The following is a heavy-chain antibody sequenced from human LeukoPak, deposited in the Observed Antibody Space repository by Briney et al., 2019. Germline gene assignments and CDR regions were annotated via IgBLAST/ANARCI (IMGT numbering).Heavy chain of an antibody. CDR2: IAADGGVK. J-gene: IGHJ4*02. Sequence: PGRSLRLSCVTSTFTFNNHGMHWVRQAPGKGLEWVAVIAADGGVKHYTYSVKGRFVLTRDDSKNTVYLETNYVKVEDTAVYYCAREATWGQWYFDHWGQGAPVIVSS. CDR3: AREATWGQWYFDH. V-gene: IGHV3-30*03. D-gene: IGHD6-19*01. CDR1: TFTFNNHG.